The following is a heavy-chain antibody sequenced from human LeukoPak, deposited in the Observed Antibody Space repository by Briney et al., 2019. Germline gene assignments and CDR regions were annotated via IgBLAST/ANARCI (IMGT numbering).Heavy chain of an antibody. CDR1: GFTFSSYA. CDR2: ISGSGGST. J-gene: IGHJ6*02. Sequence: GGSLRLSCAASGFTFSSYAMSWVRQAPGKGLEWVSAISGSGGSTYYADSVKGRFTISRDNSKNTLYLQMNSLRAEDTAVYYCAKDQEGYDTLTGYIYYGMDVWGQGTTVTVSS. D-gene: IGHD3-9*01. CDR3: AKDQEGYDTLTGYIYYGMDV. V-gene: IGHV3-23*01.